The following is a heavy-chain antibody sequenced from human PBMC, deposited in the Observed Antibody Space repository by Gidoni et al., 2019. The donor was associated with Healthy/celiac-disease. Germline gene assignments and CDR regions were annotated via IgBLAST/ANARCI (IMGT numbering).Heavy chain of an antibody. CDR1: GGTFSSHT. D-gene: IGHD1-7*01. Sequence: QVQLVQSGAEVKKPGSSVKVSCKASGGTFSSHTIRWVRQAPGQGLEWMGRIIPIRGIANYAQKFQGRVTITADKSTSTAYMELSSLRSEDTAVYYCARDGSGVTGTPDTAYWGQGTLVTVSS. CDR3: ARDGSGVTGTPDTAY. V-gene: IGHV1-69*08. J-gene: IGHJ4*02. CDR2: IIPIRGIA.